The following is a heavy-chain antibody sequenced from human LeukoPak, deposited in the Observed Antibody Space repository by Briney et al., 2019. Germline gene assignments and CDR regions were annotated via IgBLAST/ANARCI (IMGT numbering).Heavy chain of an antibody. CDR3: ARVGDYGDYFDY. D-gene: IGHD3-16*01. CDR2: ISSSGSTI. J-gene: IGHJ4*02. CDR1: GGSISSSSYY. Sequence: LSLTCTVSGGSISSSSYYWGWVRQAPGKGLERGSYISSSGSTIYYAVSVKGRLTSSRDTAENSLYLKMNSLRAEDTAVYYCARVGDYGDYFDYWGQGTLVTVSS. V-gene: IGHV3-48*03.